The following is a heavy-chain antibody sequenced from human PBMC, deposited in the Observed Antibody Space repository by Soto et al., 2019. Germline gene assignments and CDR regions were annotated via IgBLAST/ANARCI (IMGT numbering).Heavy chain of an antibody. D-gene: IGHD3-10*01. CDR2: INDSGNI. J-gene: IGHJ6*03. CDR3: ARGLILWFGELSRRGGYYYYMDV. V-gene: IGHV4-34*01. Sequence: WTWIRQTPGKGLEWIGEINDSGNINYNPSLKSRVTISVDTAKKQISLKLSSVTAADTAVYYCARGLILWFGELSRRGGYYYYMDVWGKGTSVTVSS.